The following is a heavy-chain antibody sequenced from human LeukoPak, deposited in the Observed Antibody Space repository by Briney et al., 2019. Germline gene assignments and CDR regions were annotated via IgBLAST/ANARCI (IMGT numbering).Heavy chain of an antibody. CDR2: IYTSGST. CDR1: GGYISSYY. Sequence: SKTLTLTWTDSGGYISSYYWSWIRQPPGKGLEWIGYIYTSGSTNYNPSLKSRVTISVDTSKNQFSLKLSSVTAADTAVYYCATALGRPYYYDSSGFGYWGQGTLVTVSS. D-gene: IGHD3-22*01. V-gene: IGHV4-4*09. CDR3: ATALGRPYYYDSSGFGY. J-gene: IGHJ4*02.